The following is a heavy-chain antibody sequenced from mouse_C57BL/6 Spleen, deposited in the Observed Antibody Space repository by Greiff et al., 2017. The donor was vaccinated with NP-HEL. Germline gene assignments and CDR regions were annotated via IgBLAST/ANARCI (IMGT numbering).Heavy chain of an antibody. D-gene: IGHD2-2*01. V-gene: IGHV5-16*01. CDR3: ARVFGYDDYFDY. CDR2: INYDGSST. Sequence: EVKLVESEGGLVQPGSSMKLSCTASGFTFSDYYMAWVRQVPEKGLEWVANINYDGSSTYYLDSLKSRFIISRDNAKNILYLQMSSLKSEDTATYYCARVFGYDDYFDYWGQGTTLTVSS. CDR1: GFTFSDYY. J-gene: IGHJ2*01.